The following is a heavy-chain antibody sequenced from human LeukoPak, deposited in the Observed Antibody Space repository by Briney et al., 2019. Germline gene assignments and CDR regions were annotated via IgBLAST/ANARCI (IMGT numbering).Heavy chain of an antibody. CDR2: IYYSGST. V-gene: IGHV4-39*07. J-gene: IGHJ3*02. Sequence: PSETLSLTCTVSGGSISSYYWGWIRQPPGKGLEWIGSIYYSGSTYYNPSLKSRVTISVDTSKNQFSLKLSSVTAADTAVYYCARGGGIVVVPAARRPFDIWGQGTMVTVSS. CDR3: ARGGGIVVVPAARRPFDI. D-gene: IGHD2-2*01. CDR1: GGSISSYY.